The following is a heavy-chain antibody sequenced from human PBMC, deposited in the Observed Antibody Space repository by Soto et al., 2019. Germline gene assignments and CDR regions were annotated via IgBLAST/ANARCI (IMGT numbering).Heavy chain of an antibody. CDR3: ARDQTDSGGYSDS. J-gene: IGHJ4*02. Sequence: PGGSLRLSYEASGSHFSSYGIHWVRQVPGKGLEWLAIIWNDGSNEYYADSVKGRFTISRDNSKNTVYLQVSNLRAEDTAVYFCARDQTDSGGYSDSWGQGTLVTVSS. CDR2: IWNDGSNE. D-gene: IGHD3-22*01. V-gene: IGHV3-33*01. CDR1: GSHFSSYG.